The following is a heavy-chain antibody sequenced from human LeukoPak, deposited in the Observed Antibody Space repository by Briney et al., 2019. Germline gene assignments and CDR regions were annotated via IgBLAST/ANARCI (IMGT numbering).Heavy chain of an antibody. V-gene: IGHV4-34*01. Sequence: SETLSLTCAVYGGSFSGYYWSWIRQPPGKGLEWIGEINHSGSTNYNPSLKSRVTISVDTSKNQFSLKLSSVTAADTAVYYCAREPHSGSYQSYWYFDLWGRGTLVTVSS. CDR3: AREPHSGSYQSYWYFDL. J-gene: IGHJ2*01. CDR1: GGSFSGYY. CDR2: INHSGST. D-gene: IGHD1-26*01.